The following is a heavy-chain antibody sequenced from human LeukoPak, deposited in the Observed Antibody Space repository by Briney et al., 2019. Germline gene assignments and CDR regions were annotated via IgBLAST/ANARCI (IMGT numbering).Heavy chain of an antibody. CDR1: GSSFTSYW. J-gene: IGHJ4*02. V-gene: IGHV5-51*01. D-gene: IGHD4-17*01. Sequence: SGESLKISCKGSGSSFTSYWIGWVRQPPGKGLEWMGIIYPGDSDTRYSPSFQGQVTISADKSISTAYLQWSSLKASDTAMYYCARREPGDYGSYYFDYWGQGTLVTVSS. CDR3: ARREPGDYGSYYFDY. CDR2: IYPGDSDT.